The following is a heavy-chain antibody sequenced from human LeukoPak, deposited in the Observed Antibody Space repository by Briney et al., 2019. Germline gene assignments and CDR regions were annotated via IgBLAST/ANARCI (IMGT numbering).Heavy chain of an antibody. V-gene: IGHV3-21*01. Sequence: GGSLRLSCAVSGFTFSSYAMNWVRQAPGKGLEWVSSISSSGTYIYYADSVKGRFTISRDSAKNSLYLQMNSLRAEDTAVYYCAKGDSTGYYYHYGYYFDYWGQGTLVTVSS. D-gene: IGHD3-22*01. J-gene: IGHJ4*02. CDR2: ISSSGTYI. CDR1: GFTFSSYA. CDR3: AKGDSTGYYYHYGYYFDY.